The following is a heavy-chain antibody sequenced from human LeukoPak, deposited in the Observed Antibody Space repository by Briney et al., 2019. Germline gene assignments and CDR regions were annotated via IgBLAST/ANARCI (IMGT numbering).Heavy chain of an antibody. CDR2: ISGTGGST. CDR3: AKGRGILTGYYIPDYFDY. J-gene: IGHJ4*02. CDR1: GFSFSSYA. Sequence: GGSLRLSCAASGFSFSSYAMSWVRQAPGKGLEWVSAISGTGGSTYYAGSVRGRFTISRDNSKSTLYLQMDSLSVEDTAVYYCAKGRGILTGYYIPDYFDYWGQGTQVTVSS. V-gene: IGHV3-23*01. D-gene: IGHD3-9*01.